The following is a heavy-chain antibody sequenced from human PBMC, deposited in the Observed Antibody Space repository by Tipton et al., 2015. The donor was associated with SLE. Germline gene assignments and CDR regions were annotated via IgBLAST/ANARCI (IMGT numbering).Heavy chain of an antibody. CDR3: AKDQRIAAAGFDY. Sequence: GSLRLSCAASGFTFSDYYMSWIRQAPGKGLEWVSYISSSGSTIYYADSVKGRFTISRDNAKNSLYLQMNSLRAEDTAVYYCAKDQRIAAAGFDYWGQGTLVTVSS. J-gene: IGHJ4*02. D-gene: IGHD6-13*01. CDR2: ISSSGSTI. CDR1: GFTFSDYY. V-gene: IGHV3-11*01.